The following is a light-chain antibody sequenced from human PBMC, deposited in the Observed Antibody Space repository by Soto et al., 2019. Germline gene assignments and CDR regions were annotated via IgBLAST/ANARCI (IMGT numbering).Light chain of an antibody. Sequence: DIQMTQSPSSLTASVGDRVTITCRASQSISSYLNWYQQKPGKAPKLLIYAASSLQSGVPSRFSGSGSGTDFTLTISSLQTEDFATYYCQQSYSTLITFGQGTRLEIK. V-gene: IGKV1-39*01. J-gene: IGKJ5*01. CDR3: QQSYSTLIT. CDR2: AAS. CDR1: QSISSY.